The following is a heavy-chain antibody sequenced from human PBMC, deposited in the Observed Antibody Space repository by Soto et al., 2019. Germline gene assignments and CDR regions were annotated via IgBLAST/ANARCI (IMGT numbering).Heavy chain of an antibody. CDR2: MNPNSGNT. CDR3: AREGGYSYGFGY. J-gene: IGHJ4*02. CDR1: GYTFTSYD. Sequence: QVQLVQSGAEVKKPGASVKVSCKASGYTFTSYDINWVRQATGKGLEWMGWMNPNSGNTAYAQKFQGRVTMTRNTSITTAYMELSSLRSEDTAVYYCAREGGYSYGFGYWGQGTLVTVSS. D-gene: IGHD5-18*01. V-gene: IGHV1-8*01.